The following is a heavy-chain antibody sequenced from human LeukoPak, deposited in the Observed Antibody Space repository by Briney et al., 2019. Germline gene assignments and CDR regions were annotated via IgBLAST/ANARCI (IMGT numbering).Heavy chain of an antibody. V-gene: IGHV1-69*04. J-gene: IGHJ4*02. D-gene: IGHD4-17*01. CDR2: IIPILGIA. CDR3: AREDYGDPKGFDY. CDR1: GGTFSSYA. Sequence: SVTVSCKASGGTFSSYAISWVRQAPGQGLEWMGRIIPILGIANYAQKFQGRVTITADKSTSTAYMELSSLRSEDTAVYYCAREDYGDPKGFDYWGQGTLVTVSS.